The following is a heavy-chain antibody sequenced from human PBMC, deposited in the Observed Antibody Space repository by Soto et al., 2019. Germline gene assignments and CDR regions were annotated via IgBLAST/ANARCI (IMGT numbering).Heavy chain of an antibody. J-gene: IGHJ6*02. CDR2: VHHSWGS. D-gene: IGHD3-10*01. CDR1: GGSISSYY. CDR3: ARQGFGPLHGLVDV. V-gene: IGHV4-59*08. Sequence: QVQLQESGPGLVKPSETMSLSCTVSGGSISSYYWSWFRQSPGKRMEWIGYVHHSWGSSYNPSLRSRVAISLHTPKSQFPLKVTSVTATDTAVYYCARQGFGPLHGLVDVWGQGTTVTVSS.